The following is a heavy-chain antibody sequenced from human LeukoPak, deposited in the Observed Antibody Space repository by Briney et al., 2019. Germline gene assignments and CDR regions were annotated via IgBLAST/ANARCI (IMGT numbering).Heavy chain of an antibody. D-gene: IGHD3-22*01. CDR3: ARDSWDSSGYYFAFDY. Sequence: SVKVSCKASGGTFSSYAISWVRQAPGQGLEWMGGIIPIFGTANYAQKFQGRVTITADKSTSTAYMELSSLRSEDTAVYYCARDSWDSSGYYFAFDYWGQGTLVTVSS. V-gene: IGHV1-69*06. CDR1: GGTFSSYA. CDR2: IIPIFGTA. J-gene: IGHJ4*02.